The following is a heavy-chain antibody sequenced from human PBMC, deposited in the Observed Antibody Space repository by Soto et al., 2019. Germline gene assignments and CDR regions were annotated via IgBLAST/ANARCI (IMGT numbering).Heavy chain of an antibody. J-gene: IGHJ3*02. CDR2: IRGSGGST. D-gene: IGHD3-3*01. CDR1: GFTFSSYA. Sequence: EVQLLESGGGLVQPGGSLRLSCAASGFTFSSYAMSWVRQAPGKGLEWVSSIRGSGGSTNYADSVKGRFTISRDNSKNTLSLRMNSRRVEDTAVYYCAKAYSMTIFGVVIETPGDGFDIWGQGTMVTVSS. CDR3: AKAYSMTIFGVVIETPGDGFDI. V-gene: IGHV3-23*01.